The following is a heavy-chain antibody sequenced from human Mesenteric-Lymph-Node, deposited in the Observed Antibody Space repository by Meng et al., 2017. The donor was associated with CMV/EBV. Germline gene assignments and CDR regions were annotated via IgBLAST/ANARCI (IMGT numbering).Heavy chain of an antibody. D-gene: IGHD2-2*01. Sequence: SWGRQAPGKGLECEANVGQDGNETYSVDTVRGRFTVTRDNAQNSLFIQMTSLGAEDTAVYYWAREFLRYCTSSSCYSSFDYWGQGTLVTVSS. V-gene: IGHV3-7*01. CDR3: AREFLRYCTSSSCYSSFDY. CDR2: VGQDGNET. J-gene: IGHJ4*02.